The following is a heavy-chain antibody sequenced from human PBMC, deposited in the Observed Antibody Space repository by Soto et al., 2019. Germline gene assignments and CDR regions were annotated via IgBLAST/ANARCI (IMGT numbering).Heavy chain of an antibody. CDR2: ISGSGDST. CDR1: GFTFNNFV. V-gene: IGHV3-23*01. CDR3: AKRPPFDY. J-gene: IGHJ4*02. Sequence: GGALRRSCAPSGFTFNNFVLSWVRQAPGKGLEWVSAISGSGDSTYYADSVKGRFTISRDNSKNTLYLQVNSLRAEDTAVYYRAKRPPFDYWGQGTVVTVSS.